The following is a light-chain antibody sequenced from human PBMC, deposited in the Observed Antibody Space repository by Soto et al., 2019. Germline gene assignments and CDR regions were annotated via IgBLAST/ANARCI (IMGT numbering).Light chain of an antibody. CDR2: EVN. Sequence: QSALTQPASVSGSPGQSITISGTGTSSDVGAYNHVSWYQQHPGKVPKVVIYEVNNRPSGVSNRFSASKSGNTASLTISGLQAEDEATYYCSSFTNSGTWVFGGGTKVTVL. CDR1: SSDVGAYNH. V-gene: IGLV2-14*03. J-gene: IGLJ3*02. CDR3: SSFTNSGTWV.